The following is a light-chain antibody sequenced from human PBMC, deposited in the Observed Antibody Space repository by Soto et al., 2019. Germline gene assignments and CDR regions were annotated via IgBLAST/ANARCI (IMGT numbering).Light chain of an antibody. Sequence: EIVLTHSPGTLSLSPGEIATLSCRASQSVSSTYLAWYQQKPGQAPRLLIYGASSRATGIPDRFSGSGSGTDFTLTISRLEPEDYAVYYCQQYGRSPPTFGQGTKVDIK. J-gene: IGKJ1*01. CDR3: QQYGRSPPT. CDR1: QSVSSTY. CDR2: GAS. V-gene: IGKV3-20*01.